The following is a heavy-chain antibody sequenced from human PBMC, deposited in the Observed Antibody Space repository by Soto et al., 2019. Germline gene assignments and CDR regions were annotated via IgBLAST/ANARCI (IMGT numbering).Heavy chain of an antibody. J-gene: IGHJ4*02. CDR1: GFTVSSNY. Sequence: PGGSLRLSCAASGFTVSSNYMSWVRQAPGKGLEWVSVIYSGGSTYYADSVKGRCTISRDNSKNTLYLQMNSLRAEDTAVYYCAKGSSGSRPYYFDYWGQGTLVTVSS. D-gene: IGHD3-22*01. CDR3: AKGSSGSRPYYFDY. CDR2: IYSGGST. V-gene: IGHV3-53*01.